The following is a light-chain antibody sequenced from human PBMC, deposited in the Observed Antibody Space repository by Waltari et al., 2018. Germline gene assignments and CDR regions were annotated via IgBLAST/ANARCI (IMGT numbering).Light chain of an antibody. CDR3: MQGLHFPLT. V-gene: IGKV2-28*01. Sequence: DVVMTQSPLSLPVTPGEPASISCRSSQSLLYSNGYNYVNWYLQRPGQCPQLLVYLGSNRASGVPGRFSGSGSGTDFTLKISRVEAEDVGVYYCMQGLHFPLTFGPGTKVDIK. CDR1: QSLLYSNGYNY. J-gene: IGKJ3*01. CDR2: LGS.